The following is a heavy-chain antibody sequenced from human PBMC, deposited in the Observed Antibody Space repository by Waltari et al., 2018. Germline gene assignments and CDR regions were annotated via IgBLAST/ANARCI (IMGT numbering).Heavy chain of an antibody. CDR2: INPNSGGT. J-gene: IGHJ4*02. Sequence: QVQLVQSGAEVKKPGASVKVSCKASGYTFTGYYMHWVRQAPGQGLEWMGWINPNSGGTNYAQKFQGRVTMTRDTSISTAYMELSRLRSDDTAVYYCARDYDFWSGYPTVPDYWGQGTLVTVSS. D-gene: IGHD3-3*01. V-gene: IGHV1-2*02. CDR3: ARDYDFWSGYPTVPDY. CDR1: GYTFTGYY.